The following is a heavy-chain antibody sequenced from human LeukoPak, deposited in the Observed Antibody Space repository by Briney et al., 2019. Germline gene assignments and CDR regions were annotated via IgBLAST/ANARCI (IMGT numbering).Heavy chain of an antibody. CDR1: GLTFSTYA. V-gene: IGHV3-30*04. Sequence: GRSLRLSCAASGLTFSTYAMHWVRQAPGKGLEWVAMMSYDGNNKYYADSAKGRFTLSRDSSKNTLFLQMNSLTTEDTAVYYCARGENWFDPWGQGTLVTVSS. CDR2: MSYDGNNK. CDR3: ARGENWFDP. J-gene: IGHJ5*02.